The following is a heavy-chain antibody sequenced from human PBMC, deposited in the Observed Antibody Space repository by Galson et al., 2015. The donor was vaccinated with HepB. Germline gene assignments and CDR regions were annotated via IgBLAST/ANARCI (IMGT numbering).Heavy chain of an antibody. D-gene: IGHD6-19*01. Sequence: SLRLSCAASGFTFSSYSMNWVRQAPGKGLEWVSSISSSSSYIYYADSVKGRFTISRDNAKNSLYLQMNSLRAEDTAVYYCARDRAEQWLATFDYWGQGTLVTVSS. CDR2: ISSSSSYI. CDR1: GFTFSSYS. CDR3: ARDRAEQWLATFDY. V-gene: IGHV3-21*01. J-gene: IGHJ4*02.